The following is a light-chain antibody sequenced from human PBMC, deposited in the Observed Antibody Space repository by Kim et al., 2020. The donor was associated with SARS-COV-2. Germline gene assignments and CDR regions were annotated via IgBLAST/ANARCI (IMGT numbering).Light chain of an antibody. V-gene: IGLV3-21*04. J-gene: IGLJ2*01. CDR2: YDS. CDR3: QVWDSSSDRVE. CDR1: NIGSKS. Sequence: SYELTQPPSVSVAPGKTARITCGGNNIGSKSVHWYQQKPGQAPVLVIYYDSDRPSGIPERFSGSNSGNTATLTISRVEAGDEADYYCQVWDSSSDRVEFGGGTQLTVL.